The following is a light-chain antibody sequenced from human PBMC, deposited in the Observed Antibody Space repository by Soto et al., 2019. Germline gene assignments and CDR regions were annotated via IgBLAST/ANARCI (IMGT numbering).Light chain of an antibody. V-gene: IGLV1-44*01. Sequence: QSVLTQPPSASGTPGQRVTISCSGSNSNIGSNTVNWYHQLPGTAPKLLIYSDNQRPSGVPDRLSGSKSGTSASLAISGLQSEDEADYYCAAWDDSLNGAVFGVCTQRTVL. J-gene: IGLJ7*01. CDR1: NSNIGSNT. CDR2: SDN. CDR3: AAWDDSLNGAV.